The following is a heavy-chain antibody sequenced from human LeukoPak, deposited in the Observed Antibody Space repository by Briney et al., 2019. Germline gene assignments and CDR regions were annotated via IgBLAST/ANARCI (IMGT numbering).Heavy chain of an antibody. D-gene: IGHD6-13*01. Sequence: GGSLRLSCAASGFTFSSYEMNWVRQAPGKGLEWVSYISSSGSTIYYADSVKGRFTISRDNAKNSPYLQMNSLRAEDTAVYYCARIPQSDSSSWYDPYYFDYWGQGTLVTVSS. CDR1: GFTFSSYE. CDR3: ARIPQSDSSSWYDPYYFDY. J-gene: IGHJ4*02. CDR2: ISSSGSTI. V-gene: IGHV3-48*03.